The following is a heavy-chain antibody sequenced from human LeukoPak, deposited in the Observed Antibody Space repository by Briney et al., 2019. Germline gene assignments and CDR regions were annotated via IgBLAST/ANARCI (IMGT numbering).Heavy chain of an antibody. J-gene: IGHJ4*02. V-gene: IGHV4-4*07. CDR3: GRGGSSWQSFDF. D-gene: IGHD6-13*01. Sequence: SETLSLTCTVSGGSISNYYWSWIRQPAGKGLEWIGRIYASWSTNYNPSHKSRVTMTVDTSKNQYSLKLSSVTAADTAVYYWGRGGSSWQSFDFWGQGTLVTVSS. CDR1: GGSISNYY. CDR2: IYASWST.